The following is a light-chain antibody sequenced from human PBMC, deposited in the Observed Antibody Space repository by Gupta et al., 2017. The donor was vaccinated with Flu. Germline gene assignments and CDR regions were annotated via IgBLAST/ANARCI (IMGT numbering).Light chain of an antibody. V-gene: IGLV2-14*04. CDR2: DDS. CDR1: SSDIGGYDS. Sequence: ITISCTGSSSDIGGYDSVSWYQQHPGKAPKLMIYDDSSRPSGVSNRFSGSKSGNTASLTISGLQAEDEADYYCSAYTSSTLVVLFGGGTKLTVL. J-gene: IGLJ2*01. CDR3: SAYTSSTLVVL.